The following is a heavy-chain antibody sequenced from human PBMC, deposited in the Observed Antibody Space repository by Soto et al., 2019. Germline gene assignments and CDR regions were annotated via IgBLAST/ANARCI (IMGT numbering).Heavy chain of an antibody. V-gene: IGHV1-3*01. D-gene: IGHD2-2*01. CDR2: INGGTGDT. CDR3: ARDRAPYCSGSSCSLDYYPYYGMDV. Sequence: GASVKVSCKASGYPFQNYPIHWVRQAPGQRPEWMGWINGGTGDTRSSQRFQDRVTMTRDTSASTAYMELSSLRPEDTAVYFCARDRAPYCSGSSCSLDYYPYYGMDVWGQGTTVTVSS. CDR1: GYPFQNYP. J-gene: IGHJ6*02.